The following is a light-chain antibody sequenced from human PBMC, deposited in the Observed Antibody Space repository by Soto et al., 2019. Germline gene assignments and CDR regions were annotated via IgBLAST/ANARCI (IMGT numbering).Light chain of an antibody. J-gene: IGKJ5*01. CDR1: QGVSRR. CDR2: GAS. V-gene: IGKV3-20*01. Sequence: EIVLTQSPGTLSLSPWGRATLSCRASQGVSRRLAWYQHRPGQSPRLLISGASMRASGVPVRFSGSGSGTDFTLTISRLEPEDFAVYYCQHYGETPITFGLGTRLEIK. CDR3: QHYGETPIT.